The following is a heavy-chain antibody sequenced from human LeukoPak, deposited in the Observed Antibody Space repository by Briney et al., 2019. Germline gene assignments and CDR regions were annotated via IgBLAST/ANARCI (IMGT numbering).Heavy chain of an antibody. CDR3: ARGSRDGYNDFDY. CDR1: GFTFSRYA. Sequence: GGSLRLSCAASGFTFSRYAVHWVRQAPGKGLEYVSAISSNGGSTYYANSVKGRFTISRDNSKNTLYLQMGSLRAEDMAVYYCARGSRDGYNDFDYWGQGTLVTVSS. J-gene: IGHJ4*02. D-gene: IGHD5-24*01. V-gene: IGHV3-64*01. CDR2: ISSNGGST.